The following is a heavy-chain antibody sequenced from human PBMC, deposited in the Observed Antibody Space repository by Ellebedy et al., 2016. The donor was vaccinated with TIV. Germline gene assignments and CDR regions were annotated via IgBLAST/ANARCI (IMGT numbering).Heavy chain of an antibody. D-gene: IGHD5-18*01. V-gene: IGHV1-3*01. CDR3: ARGSGELWYEFDY. J-gene: IGHJ4*02. CDR1: GYTFTSYA. CDR2: INAGNGNT. Sequence: ASVKVSXKASGYTFTSYAMHWVRQAPGQRLEWMGWINAGNGNTKYSQKFQGRVTITRDTSASTAYMELSSLRSDDTAVYYCARGSGELWYEFDYWGQGTLVTVSS.